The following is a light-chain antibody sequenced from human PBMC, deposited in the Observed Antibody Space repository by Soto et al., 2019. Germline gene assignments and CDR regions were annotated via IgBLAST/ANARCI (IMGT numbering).Light chain of an antibody. J-gene: IGLJ3*02. V-gene: IGLV1-47*02. CDR1: NSNIGSNH. CDR2: INT. Sequence: QSVLTQPPSASGTPGQTVTISCSGGNSNIGSNHVYWYQQLPGMPPKLLIYINTQRPSGVPDRFSGSKSGTSASLAISGLRSEDEADYYCATWDDSLNGRVFGGGTKLTVL. CDR3: ATWDDSLNGRV.